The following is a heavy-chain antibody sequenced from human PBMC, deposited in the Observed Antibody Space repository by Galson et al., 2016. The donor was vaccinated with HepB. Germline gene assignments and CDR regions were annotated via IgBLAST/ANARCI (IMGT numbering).Heavy chain of an antibody. CDR1: GFTFSRVG. CDR2: ISSTTTYI. D-gene: IGHD3/OR15-3a*01. CDR3: ANSLMISTSQGRGST. V-gene: IGHV3-21*01. J-gene: IGHJ4*02. Sequence: SLRLSCAASGFTFSRVGMHWVRQAPGKGLESVSSISSTTTYIYYADSVKGRFTISRDNAKNSVHLQMNSLRAEDTAVYYCANSLMISTSQGRGSTWGQGTLVTVSS.